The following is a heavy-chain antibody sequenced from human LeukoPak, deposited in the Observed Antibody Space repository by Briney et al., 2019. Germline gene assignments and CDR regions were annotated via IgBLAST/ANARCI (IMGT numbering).Heavy chain of an antibody. CDR1: GFTFSNYA. D-gene: IGHD3-9*01. CDR3: AKWGDYDILTGYYDSDY. CDR2: VSGRDDST. Sequence: QTGGSLRLSCAASGFTFSNYAMSWVRQAPGKGLEWVSAVSGRDDSTYYADSVKGRFTISRDTSKNTLYLQMNNLRAEDTAVYYCAKWGDYDILTGYYDSDYWGQGTLVTVSS. V-gene: IGHV3-23*01. J-gene: IGHJ4*02.